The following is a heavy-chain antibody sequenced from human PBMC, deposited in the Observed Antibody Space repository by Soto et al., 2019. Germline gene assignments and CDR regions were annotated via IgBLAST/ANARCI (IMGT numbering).Heavy chain of an antibody. CDR1: GFTFSSYF. Sequence: GGSLRLSCAASGFTFSSYFMHWVSQAPGKGLEWVAVISYDGSNKYYADSVKGRFTISRDNSKNTLYLQMNSLRVEDTAVYYCAKVDYGDYRREYYFDYWGQGTLVTVS. CDR2: ISYDGSNK. V-gene: IGHV3-30*18. J-gene: IGHJ4*02. CDR3: AKVDYGDYRREYYFDY. D-gene: IGHD4-17*01.